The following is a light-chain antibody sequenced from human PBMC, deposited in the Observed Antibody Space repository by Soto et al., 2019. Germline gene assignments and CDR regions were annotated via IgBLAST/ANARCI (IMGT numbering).Light chain of an antibody. CDR3: QQGRM. CDR1: QSVGGTF. CDR2: GAS. J-gene: IGKJ1*01. Sequence: VLTRSPVTLSLSPGERATLSCRASQSVGGTFLAWYQQKGGQAPRLLIHGASNRATGIPARFSGSGSGTDFTLTISSLEPEDFAVYYCQQGRMFGQGTKVDI. V-gene: IGKV3-11*01.